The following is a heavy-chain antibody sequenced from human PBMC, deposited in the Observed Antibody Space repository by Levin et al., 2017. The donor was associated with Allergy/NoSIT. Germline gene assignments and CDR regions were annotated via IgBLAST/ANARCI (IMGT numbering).Heavy chain of an antibody. CDR1: GYRFTNYW. Sequence: GESLKISCKASGYRFTNYWIGWVRQMPGKGLEWMGIIYGGDSDTRYSPSFHGQVITSADKSLTTAYLQWNSLKASDTAMYYCARRDAYNFWFFDYWGQGTLVTVSS. V-gene: IGHV5-51*01. D-gene: IGHD5-24*01. CDR3: ARRDAYNFWFFDY. J-gene: IGHJ4*02. CDR2: IYGGDSDT.